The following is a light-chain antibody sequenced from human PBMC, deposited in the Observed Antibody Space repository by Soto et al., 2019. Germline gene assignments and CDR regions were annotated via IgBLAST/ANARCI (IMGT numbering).Light chain of an antibody. J-gene: IGKJ1*01. Sequence: DIQMTQSPSSLSASVGDRVTITCRASQIVDRYLNWYQQKPGKAPKLLIYAASSLLSGVSLRISGSGSGTDFKLTISSLQPEDIATYSFQHTYSTPWTFGQGTKVDIK. V-gene: IGKV1-39*01. CDR1: QIVDRY. CDR3: QHTYSTPWT. CDR2: AAS.